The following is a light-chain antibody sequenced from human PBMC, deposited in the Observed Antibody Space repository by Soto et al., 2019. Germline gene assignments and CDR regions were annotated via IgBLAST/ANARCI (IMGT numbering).Light chain of an antibody. J-gene: IGLJ1*01. CDR1: SSDVGGYNY. CDR3: SSYTTISTYV. CDR2: DVR. Sequence: QCALTQAASVSGVAGQAITISCTGTSSDVGGYNYVSWYQQHPGKAPKLMIYDVRNRPSGVSNRFSGSKSVNTASLTISGLQAEDEADYYCSSYTTISTYVFGTGTKVTVL. V-gene: IGLV2-14*01.